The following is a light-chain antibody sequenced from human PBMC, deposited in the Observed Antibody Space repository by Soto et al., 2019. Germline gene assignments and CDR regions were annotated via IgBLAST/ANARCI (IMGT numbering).Light chain of an antibody. CDR3: QQYSSLWT. J-gene: IGKJ5*01. V-gene: IGKV1-5*03. Sequence: DIQLTHSPSTLSASVGDRVTISPRASQTVRSYLAWYQQKPGKAPKLLIYKASTLESGVPSRFSGSGSGTEFTLTISSLQPDDFATYYCQQYSSLWTFGQGTRLEIK. CDR2: KAS. CDR1: QTVRSY.